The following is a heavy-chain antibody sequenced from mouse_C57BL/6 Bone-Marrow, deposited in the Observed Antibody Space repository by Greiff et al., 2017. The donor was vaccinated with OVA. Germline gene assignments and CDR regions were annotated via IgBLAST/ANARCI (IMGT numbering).Heavy chain of an antibody. CDR3: ARWVYDYVGGYYFDY. Sequence: QVQLQQSGAELARPGASVKLSCKASGYTFTSYGISWVKQSTGQGLEWIGEIYPRSGNTYYNEKFKGKATLTADKSSSTAYMELRSLTSEDSAVYFCARWVYDYVGGYYFDYWGQGTTLTVSS. J-gene: IGHJ2*01. D-gene: IGHD2-4*01. CDR2: IYPRSGNT. V-gene: IGHV1-81*01. CDR1: GYTFTSYG.